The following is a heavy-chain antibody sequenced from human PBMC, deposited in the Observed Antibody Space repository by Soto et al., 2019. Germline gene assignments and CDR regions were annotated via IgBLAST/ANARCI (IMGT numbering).Heavy chain of an antibody. J-gene: IGHJ6*03. Sequence: PGESLKISCKGSGYSFTSYWIGWVRQMPGKGLEWMGIIYPGDSDTRYSPSFQGQVTISADKSISTAYLQWSSLKASDTAMYYCARHFNSNQAYYYYYMDVWGKGTTVTVSS. V-gene: IGHV5-51*01. CDR3: ARHFNSNQAYYYYYMDV. CDR2: IYPGDSDT. D-gene: IGHD1-20*01. CDR1: GYSFTSYW.